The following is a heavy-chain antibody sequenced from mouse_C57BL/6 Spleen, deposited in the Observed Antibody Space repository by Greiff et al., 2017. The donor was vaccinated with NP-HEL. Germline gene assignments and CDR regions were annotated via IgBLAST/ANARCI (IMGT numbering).Heavy chain of an antibody. J-gene: IGHJ4*01. Sequence: DVKLVESGGGLVKPGGSLKLSCAASGFTFSDYGMHWVRQAPEKGLEWVAYISSGSSTIYYADTLKGRFTISRDNAKNTLFLQMTSLRSEDTAMYYCARDDGTGYYAMDYWGQGTSVTVSS. V-gene: IGHV5-17*01. D-gene: IGHD4-1*01. CDR2: ISSGSSTI. CDR1: GFTFSDYG. CDR3: ARDDGTGYYAMDY.